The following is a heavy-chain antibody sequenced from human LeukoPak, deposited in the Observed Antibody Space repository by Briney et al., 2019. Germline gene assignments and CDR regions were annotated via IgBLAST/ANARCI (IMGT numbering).Heavy chain of an antibody. Sequence: PSQTLSLTCTVSGGSINSASSFWSWIRQPAGKGPEWIGRVSTTGSTNYNPSLKSRVTITVDTSKNQFSLKLISVTAADTAVYYCARDYCSSTSCSGAFDPWGQGTLDTVSS. V-gene: IGHV4-61*02. CDR3: ARDYCSSTSCSGAFDP. CDR2: VSTTGST. CDR1: GGSINSASSF. D-gene: IGHD2-2*01. J-gene: IGHJ5*02.